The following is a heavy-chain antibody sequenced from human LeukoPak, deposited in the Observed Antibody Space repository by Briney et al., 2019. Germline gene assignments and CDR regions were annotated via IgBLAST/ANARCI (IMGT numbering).Heavy chain of an antibody. CDR1: GYTFTSYG. V-gene: IGHV1-18*01. D-gene: IGHD3-22*01. J-gene: IGHJ4*02. Sequence: ASVKVSCKASGYTFTSYGISWVRQAPGQGLEWMGWISAYNGNTNYAQKLQGRVTMTTDTSTSTAYMELRSLRSDDTAVYYCAREGSYYDSSGYYLVTRFDYWGQGTLVTVSS. CDR3: AREGSYYDSSGYYLVTRFDY. CDR2: ISAYNGNT.